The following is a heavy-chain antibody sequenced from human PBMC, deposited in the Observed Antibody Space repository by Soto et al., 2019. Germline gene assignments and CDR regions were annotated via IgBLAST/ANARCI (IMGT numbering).Heavy chain of an antibody. J-gene: IGHJ4*02. CDR2: IYYSGST. V-gene: IGHV4-59*01. CDR3: GRVSGVGSGSHDY. D-gene: IGHD3-10*01. CDR1: GGSISSYY. Sequence: QVQLRESGPGLVKPSETLSLTCTVSGGSISSYYWSWIRQPPGKGLEWIGYIYYSGSTNYNPSLKSRFTISVDTSKSQFSLKLSSVTAADTAVYYCGRVSGVGSGSHDYWGQGTLVTVSS.